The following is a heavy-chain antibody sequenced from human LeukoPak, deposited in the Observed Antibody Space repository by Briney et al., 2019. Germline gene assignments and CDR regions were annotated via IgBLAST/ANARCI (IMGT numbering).Heavy chain of an antibody. V-gene: IGHV4-34*01. J-gene: IGHJ3*02. CDR2: INHSGST. D-gene: IGHD5-18*01. Sequence: SETLSLTCAVYGGSFSGYYWSWIRQPPGKGLEWIGEINHSGSTNYNPSLKSRVTISVDTSKNQFSLKLSSVTAADTAVYYCARQRGGIQLWGTRAPNAFDIWGQGTMVTVSS. CDR3: ARQRGGIQLWGTRAPNAFDI. CDR1: GGSFSGYY.